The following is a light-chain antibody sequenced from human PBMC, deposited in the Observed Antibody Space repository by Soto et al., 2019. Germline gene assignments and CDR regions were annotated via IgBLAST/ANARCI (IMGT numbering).Light chain of an antibody. CDR2: WAS. J-gene: IGKJ5*01. V-gene: IGKV4-1*01. Sequence: DIVMTQSPDSLAVSVSERATINCKSSQSVLFSSNNKNYLAWYQQKPGQPPKLLIYWASTRESGVPNRFSGSGSGTDFTLTISSLQAEDVAVYYCQQSYSTPITFGQGTRLEIK. CDR3: QQSYSTPIT. CDR1: QSVLFSSNNKNY.